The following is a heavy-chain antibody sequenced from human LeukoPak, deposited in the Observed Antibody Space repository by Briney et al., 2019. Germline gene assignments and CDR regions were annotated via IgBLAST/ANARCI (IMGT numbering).Heavy chain of an antibody. J-gene: IGHJ4*02. CDR1: GGTFSSYA. V-gene: IGHV1-69*04. D-gene: IGHD2-21*02. Sequence: SVKVSCKASGGTFSSYAISWVRQAPGQGLEWMGRIIPILGIANYARKFQGRVTITADKSTSTAYMELSSLRSEDTAVYYCARVKYCGGDCYSEYYFDYWGQGTLVTVSS. CDR2: IIPILGIA. CDR3: ARVKYCGGDCYSEYYFDY.